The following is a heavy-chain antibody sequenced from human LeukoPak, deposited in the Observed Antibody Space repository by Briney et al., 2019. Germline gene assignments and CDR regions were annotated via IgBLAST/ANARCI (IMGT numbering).Heavy chain of an antibody. J-gene: IGHJ4*02. Sequence: SETLSLTCAVYGGSFSGYYWSWIRQPPGKGLEWIGEINHSGSTNYNPSLKSRVTISVETSKNQFSLKLSSVTAADTAVYYCARGFPKHFRPRHSKYSGSYGYYFDYWGQGTLVTVSS. CDR2: INHSGST. V-gene: IGHV4-34*01. CDR1: GGSFSGYY. CDR3: ARGFPKHFRPRHSKYSGSYGYYFDY. D-gene: IGHD1-26*01.